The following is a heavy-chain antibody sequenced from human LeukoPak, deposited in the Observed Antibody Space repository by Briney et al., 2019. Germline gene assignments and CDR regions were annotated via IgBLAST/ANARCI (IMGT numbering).Heavy chain of an antibody. J-gene: IGHJ4*02. D-gene: IGHD1-26*01. CDR1: GGSISGYY. CDR3: ARHLSGSYSFDY. V-gene: IGHV4-34*01. Sequence: SETLSLTCAAYGGSISGYYWSWIRQPPGKGLEWIGQIYSGGGTIYNPSLKSRVTFSLDTSKKQLSLKLTSVTTADTAVYYCARHLSGSYSFDYWGQGTLVTVSS. CDR2: IYSGGGT.